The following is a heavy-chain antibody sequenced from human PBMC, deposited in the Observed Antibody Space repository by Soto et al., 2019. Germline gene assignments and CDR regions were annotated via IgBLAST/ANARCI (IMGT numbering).Heavy chain of an antibody. CDR2: ISYDGSNK. V-gene: IGHV3-30*03. J-gene: IGHJ5*02. CDR3: ARERGSLNWFDP. CDR1: GSTFTDYG. D-gene: IGHD1-26*01. Sequence: PGGSLRLSCADSGSTFTDYGMHWVRQAPGKGLEWVAVISYDGSNKNYADSVKGRFTISRDNAKNSLYLQMNSLRDEDTAVYYCARERGSLNWFDPWGQGTLVTVSS.